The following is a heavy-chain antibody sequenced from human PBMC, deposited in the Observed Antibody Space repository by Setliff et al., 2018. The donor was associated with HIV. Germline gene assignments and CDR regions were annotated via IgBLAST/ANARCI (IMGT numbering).Heavy chain of an antibody. CDR1: GYTFTNYY. CDR2: INPSGGKT. D-gene: IGHD3-22*01. V-gene: IGHV1-46*01. Sequence: ASVKVSCQAFGYTFTNYYIHWVRQAPGQGLEWMGLINPSGGKTSYAKKFQGRLTMTRDTYRSTVYMELSSLRSEDSAMYYCARCYYDSSGPTDAFDSWGQGTVVTVSS. J-gene: IGHJ3*02. CDR3: ARCYYDSSGPTDAFDS.